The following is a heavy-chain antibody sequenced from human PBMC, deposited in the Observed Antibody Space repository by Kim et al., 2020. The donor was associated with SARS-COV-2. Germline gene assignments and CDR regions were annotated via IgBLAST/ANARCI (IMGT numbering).Heavy chain of an antibody. CDR1: GGPITEYY. CDR3: ARSRDDYNYGIDV. CDR2: MFYGGAT. Sequence: SETLSLTCSVFGGPITEYYWTWIRQPPGKGLEWIGYMFYGGATKYNPSLKSRVALSVDTSKNQFSLRLVSVTAAATAMYYCARSRDDYNYGIDVWGHGT. V-gene: IGHV4-59*13. J-gene: IGHJ6*02.